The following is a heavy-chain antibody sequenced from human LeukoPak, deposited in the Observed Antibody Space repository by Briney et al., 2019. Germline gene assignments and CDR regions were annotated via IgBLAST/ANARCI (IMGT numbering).Heavy chain of an antibody. Sequence: GGSLRLSCAASGFTFSSYWMNWVRQAPGKGLEWVSYISSSGSTIYYADSVKGRFTISRDNAKDSLYLQMNSLRAEDTAVYYCAELGITMIGGVWGKGTTVTISS. CDR3: AELGITMIGGV. CDR1: GFTFSSYW. J-gene: IGHJ6*04. D-gene: IGHD3-10*02. V-gene: IGHV3-48*04. CDR2: ISSSGSTI.